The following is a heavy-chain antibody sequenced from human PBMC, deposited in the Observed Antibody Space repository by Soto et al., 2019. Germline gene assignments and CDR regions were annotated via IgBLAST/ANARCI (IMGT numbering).Heavy chain of an antibody. CDR2: IYSGGST. Sequence: EVQLAETGGGVVQPGGSLRLSCAASGFIVSSNYMSWVRQAPGKGLEGVSVIYSGGSTNYADSVRGRFIISRDNSKNTLYLQMSSLRAEDTAVYYCATSPSTGYWGQGTLVTVTS. J-gene: IGHJ4*02. V-gene: IGHV3-53*02. CDR3: ATSPSTGY. CDR1: GFIVSSNY.